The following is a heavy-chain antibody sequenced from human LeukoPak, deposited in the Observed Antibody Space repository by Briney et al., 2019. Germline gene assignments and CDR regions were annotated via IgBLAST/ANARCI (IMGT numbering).Heavy chain of an antibody. V-gene: IGHV4-34*01. CDR3: ARAGNIVVPAADFDY. D-gene: IGHD2-2*01. J-gene: IGHJ4*02. CDR2: INHSGST. CDR1: GGSFSGYY. Sequence: SETLSLTCAVYGGSFSGYYWSWIRQPPGKGLEWIGEINHSGSTNYNPSLKSRVTISVDTSKNQFSLKLSSVTAADTAVYYCARAGNIVVPAADFDYWGQGTLVTVSS.